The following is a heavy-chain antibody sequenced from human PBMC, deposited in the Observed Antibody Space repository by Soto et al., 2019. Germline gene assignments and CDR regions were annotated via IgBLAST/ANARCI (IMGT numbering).Heavy chain of an antibody. J-gene: IGHJ4*02. CDR3: ARNDEGGSRL. CDR1: GGSFSGYY. D-gene: IGHD2-2*01. V-gene: IGHV4-34*01. CDR2: INHSGST. Sequence: SETLSLTCAVYGGSFSGYYWNCIRQPPGKGLEWIGEINHSGSTNYNPSLKSRVTISVDTSKNQFSLKLSSVTAEDTAVYFCARNDEGGSRLWGQGTLVTVSS.